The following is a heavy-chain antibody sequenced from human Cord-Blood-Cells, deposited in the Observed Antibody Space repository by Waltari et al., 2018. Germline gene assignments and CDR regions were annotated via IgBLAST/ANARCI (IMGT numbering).Heavy chain of an antibody. CDR2: IWYDGSNK. CDR1: GFTFSSYG. CDR3: ARWYNWNYGPQRGMDV. V-gene: IGHV3-33*01. J-gene: IGHJ6*02. D-gene: IGHD1-7*01. Sequence: QVQLVESGGGVVQPGRPLRLSCAAAGFTFSSYGMNWVRQAPGKGLEWVAVIWYDGSNKYYADSVKGRFTISRDNSKNTLYLQMNSLRAEDTAVYYCARWYNWNYGPQRGMDVWGQGTTVTVSS.